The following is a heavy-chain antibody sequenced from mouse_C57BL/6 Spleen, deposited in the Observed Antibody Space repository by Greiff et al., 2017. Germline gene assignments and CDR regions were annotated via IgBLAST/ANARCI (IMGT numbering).Heavy chain of an antibody. J-gene: IGHJ2*01. CDR2: FHPYNDDT. Sequence: VKLVESGAELVKPGASVKMSCKASGYTFTTYPIEWMKQNHGKSLEWIGNFHPYNDDTKYNEKFKGKATLTVEKSSSTVYLELSRLTSDDSAVYYCARRDYVGDYFDYWGQGTTLTVSA. D-gene: IGHD2-4*01. V-gene: IGHV1-47*01. CDR3: ARRDYVGDYFDY. CDR1: GYTFTTYP.